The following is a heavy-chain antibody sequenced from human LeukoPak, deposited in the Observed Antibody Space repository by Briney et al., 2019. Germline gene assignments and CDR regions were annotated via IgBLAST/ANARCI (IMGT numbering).Heavy chain of an antibody. D-gene: IGHD3-10*01. CDR1: GGSISSSDYY. Sequence: PSETLSLTCTVSGGSISSSDYYWGWIRQPPGKGLEWIGSIFYSGSTYYNPSLQSPVTISADMSKNYFPLRLSSVTAADTATYYCARHRRYYGSGSYYSDFDSWGQGILVTVSS. J-gene: IGHJ4*02. CDR3: ARHRRYYGSGSYYSDFDS. CDR2: IFYSGST. V-gene: IGHV4-39*01.